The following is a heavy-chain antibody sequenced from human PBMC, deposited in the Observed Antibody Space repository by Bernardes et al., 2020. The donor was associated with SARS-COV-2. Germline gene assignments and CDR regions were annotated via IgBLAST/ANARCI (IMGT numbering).Heavy chain of an antibody. CDR3: ARDMVPAANHYYYYGVDV. J-gene: IGHJ6*02. Sequence: LSLTCSVSGDSISGYYWSWVRQPAGKGLEWIGRIYSSGNTNYKSSLESRVTMSVDTSKNQISLKMTSVTAADTAVYYCARDMVPAANHYYYYGVDVWGQGTTVIVSS. CDR2: IYSSGNT. D-gene: IGHD2-2*01. CDR1: GDSISGYY. V-gene: IGHV4-4*07.